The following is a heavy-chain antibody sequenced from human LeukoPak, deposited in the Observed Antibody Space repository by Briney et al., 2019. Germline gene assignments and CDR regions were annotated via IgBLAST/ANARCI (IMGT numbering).Heavy chain of an antibody. D-gene: IGHD6-19*01. V-gene: IGHV3-11*01. Sequence: GGSLRLSCAASGLSVSDYYMTWIRQAPGKGLEWVSYIGSSSSGTPIYYPDSVRGRFTISRDTAKNSLYLQMNSLTAEDTAIYYCARENQFSTGWTPPGYWGQGTLVTVSS. CDR3: ARENQFSTGWTPPGY. CDR1: GLSVSDYY. CDR2: IGSSSSGTPI. J-gene: IGHJ4*02.